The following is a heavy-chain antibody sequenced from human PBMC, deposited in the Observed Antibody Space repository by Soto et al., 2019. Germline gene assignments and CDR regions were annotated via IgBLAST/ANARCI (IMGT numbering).Heavy chain of an antibody. CDR2: ISYDGSNK. CDR3: AKDRPSGSRPYYDGMDV. D-gene: IGHD1-26*01. J-gene: IGHJ6*02. V-gene: IGHV3-30*18. Sequence: QVQLVESGGGVVQPGRSLRLSCAASGFTFSSYGMHWVRQAPGKGLEWVAVISYDGSNKYYADSVKGRFTISRDNSKNTLYLQRNSLRAEDTAVYYCAKDRPSGSRPYYDGMDVWGQGTTVTVSS. CDR1: GFTFSSYG.